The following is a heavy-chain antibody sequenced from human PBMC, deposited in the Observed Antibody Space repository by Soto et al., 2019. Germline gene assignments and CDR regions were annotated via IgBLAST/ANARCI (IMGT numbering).Heavy chain of an antibody. CDR2: IIPISGRA. CDR3: ARSVGDIVAINYYYYGMDV. Sequence: ASVKVSCKASGYIFTDYYMNWVRQAPGQELEWMGRIIPISGRANYAQKFQGRVTITTDASTSTAYMELSSLRSEDTAVYYCARSVGDIVAINYYYYGMDVWGQGTMVTV. V-gene: IGHV1-2*06. D-gene: IGHD5-12*01. J-gene: IGHJ6*02. CDR1: GYIFTDYY.